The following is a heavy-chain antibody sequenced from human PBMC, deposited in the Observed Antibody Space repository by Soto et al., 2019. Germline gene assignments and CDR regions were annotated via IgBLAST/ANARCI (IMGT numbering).Heavy chain of an antibody. CDR2: INPSGGST. Sequence: ASVKVSCKASGYTFTSYYMHWVRQAPGQGLEWMGIINPSGGSTSYAQKFQGRVTMTRDTSTSTVYMELSSLRSEDTAVYYCAREPQTYYYDSSGYFDYWGQGTMVTVYS. J-gene: IGHJ4*02. V-gene: IGHV1-46*01. CDR3: AREPQTYYYDSSGYFDY. D-gene: IGHD3-22*01. CDR1: GYTFTSYY.